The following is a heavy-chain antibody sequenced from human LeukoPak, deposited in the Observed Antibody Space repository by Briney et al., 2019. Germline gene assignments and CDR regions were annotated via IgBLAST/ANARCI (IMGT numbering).Heavy chain of an antibody. D-gene: IGHD5-18*01. CDR3: ARVPTWIQVWREIWGDV. V-gene: IGHV1-8*01. CDR1: GYAFTSYD. CDR2: MNPNSGNT. J-gene: IGHJ6*02. Sequence: ASVKVSCKASGYAFTSYDINWVRRATGQGLEWMGWMNPNSGNTGYAQKFQGRLTMTRNTSISTAYMELSSLRSEDTAVYYCARVPTWIQVWREIWGDVWGHGTTVTVSS.